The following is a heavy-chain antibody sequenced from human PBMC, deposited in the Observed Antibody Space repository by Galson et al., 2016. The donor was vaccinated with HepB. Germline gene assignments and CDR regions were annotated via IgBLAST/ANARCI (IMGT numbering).Heavy chain of an antibody. V-gene: IGHV1-18*04. Sequence: SVKVSCKASGYTFISYGISWVRQAPGQGLEWMGWISAHNGNTSYAQKIQGRVTLTTETSTRTAYMELRSLRPDDTAVYYCARDRRYGDYHRMDVWGKGTTVTVSS. D-gene: IGHD4-17*01. CDR3: ARDRRYGDYHRMDV. CDR1: GYTFISYG. CDR2: ISAHNGNT. J-gene: IGHJ6*04.